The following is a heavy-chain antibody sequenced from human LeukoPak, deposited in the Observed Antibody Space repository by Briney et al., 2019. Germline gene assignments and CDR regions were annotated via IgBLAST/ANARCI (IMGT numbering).Heavy chain of an antibody. CDR3: ARDHVGYYYYGMDV. D-gene: IGHD1-26*01. V-gene: IGHV4-30-4*01. J-gene: IGHJ6*02. Sequence: SQTLSLTCSVSGGSISSGDYYWSWIRQPPGKGLEWIGYIYYSGSTYYNPSLKSRVTISVDTSKNQFSLKLSSVTAADTAVYYCARDHVGYYYYGMDVWGQGTTVTVSS. CDR1: GGSISSGDYY. CDR2: IYYSGST.